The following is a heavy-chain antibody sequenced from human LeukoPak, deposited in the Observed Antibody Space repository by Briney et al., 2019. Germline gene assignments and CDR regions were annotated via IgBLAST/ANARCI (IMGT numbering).Heavy chain of an antibody. CDR2: INPNSGGT. CDR1: GYTFTGYY. CDR3: ARGHTTYYYDSSGYPFGY. V-gene: IGHV1-2*02. J-gene: IGHJ4*02. D-gene: IGHD3-22*01. Sequence: ASVKVSCKGSGYTFTGYYMHWVRQAPGQGLEWMGWINPNSGGTNYAQKFQGRVTMTRDTSISTAYMELSRLRSEDTAVYYCARGHTTYYYDSSGYPFGYWGQGTLVTVSS.